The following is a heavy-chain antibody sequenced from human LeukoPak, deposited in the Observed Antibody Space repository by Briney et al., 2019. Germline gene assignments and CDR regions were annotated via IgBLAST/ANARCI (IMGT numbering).Heavy chain of an antibody. J-gene: IGHJ3*02. CDR3: ARERTGDRAFDI. CDR2: IYYSGST. V-gene: IGHV4-59*01. CDR1: GGSISTSY. Sequence: SETLSLTCTVSGGSISTSYWSWIRQPPGKGLEWIGYIYYSGSTNYNPSLKSRVTISVDTSKNQFSLKLSSVTAADTAVYYCARERTGDRAFDIWGQGTMVTVSS. D-gene: IGHD7-27*01.